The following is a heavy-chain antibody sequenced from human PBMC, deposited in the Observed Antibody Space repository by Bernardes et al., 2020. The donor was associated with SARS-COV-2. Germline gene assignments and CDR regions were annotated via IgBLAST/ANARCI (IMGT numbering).Heavy chain of an antibody. CDR2: ISSNSSYI. CDR1: GFTFSSYR. J-gene: IGHJ4*02. D-gene: IGHD5-18*01. Sequence: GGSLRLSCAASGFTFSSYRMNWVRQAPGKGLEWVSSISSNSSYIYYADSVKGRFTISRDNAKNSQYLQMHSLRAEDTAVYYCARESDTEGYYFDYWGQGNLVTGSS. V-gene: IGHV3-21*01. CDR3: ARESDTEGYYFDY.